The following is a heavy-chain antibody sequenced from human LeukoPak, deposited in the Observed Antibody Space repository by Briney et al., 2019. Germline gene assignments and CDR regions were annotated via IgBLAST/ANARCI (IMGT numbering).Heavy chain of an antibody. CDR3: ARGGYYDSSAYRVLDY. D-gene: IGHD3-22*01. CDR1: GYTFTGYY. CDR2: INPNSGGT. Sequence: GASVKVSCKAPGYTFTGYYMHWVRRAPGQGLEWMGWINPNSGGTNSAQKFQGRVTMTRDTSISTAHMELSRLRSDDTAVYYCARGGYYDSSAYRVLDYWGQGTLVTVSS. J-gene: IGHJ4*02. V-gene: IGHV1-2*02.